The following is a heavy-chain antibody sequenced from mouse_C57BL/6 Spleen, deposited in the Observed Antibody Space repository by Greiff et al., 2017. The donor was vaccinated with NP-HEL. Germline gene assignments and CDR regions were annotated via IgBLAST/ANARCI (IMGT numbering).Heavy chain of an antibody. CDR3: ARCYGSSYPYYAMDY. V-gene: IGHV1-63*01. Sequence: VQLQQSGAELVRPGTSVKMSCQASGYTFTNYWIGWAKQRPGHGLEWIGDIYPGGGYTNYNEKFKGKATLTADKSSSTAYMQFSSLTSEDSAIYYCARCYGSSYPYYAMDYWGQGTSVTVSS. CDR1: GYTFTNYW. J-gene: IGHJ4*01. D-gene: IGHD1-1*01. CDR2: IYPGGGYT.